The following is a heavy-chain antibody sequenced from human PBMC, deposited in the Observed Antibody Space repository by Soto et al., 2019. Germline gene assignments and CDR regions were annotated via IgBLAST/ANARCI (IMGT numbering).Heavy chain of an antibody. V-gene: IGHV3-21*01. J-gene: IGHJ4*02. Sequence: SGGSLRLSCAASGFTFSRYSMYWVRQAPGKGLEWVSSISSSNGYIYYADSVKGRFAISRDNAKNSLYLQMNSLRAEDTAVYYCARDRLEYSSSSDFDYWGQGTLVTVSS. CDR3: ARDRLEYSSSSDFDY. CDR2: ISSSNGYI. CDR1: GFTFSRYS. D-gene: IGHD6-6*01.